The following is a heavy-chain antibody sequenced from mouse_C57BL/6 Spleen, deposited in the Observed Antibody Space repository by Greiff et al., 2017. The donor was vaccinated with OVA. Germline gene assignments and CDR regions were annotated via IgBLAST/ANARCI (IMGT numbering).Heavy chain of an antibody. D-gene: IGHD1-1*01. Sequence: QVQLKQPGAELVKPGASVKLSCKASGYTFTSYWLHWVKQRPGQGLEWIGMIHPNSGSTNYNEKFKSKATLTVDKSSSTAYMQLSSLTSEDSAVYYCARSDWYGSSYDAMDYWGQGTSVTVSS. CDR3: ARSDWYGSSYDAMDY. CDR2: IHPNSGST. CDR1: GYTFTSYW. J-gene: IGHJ4*01. V-gene: IGHV1-64*01.